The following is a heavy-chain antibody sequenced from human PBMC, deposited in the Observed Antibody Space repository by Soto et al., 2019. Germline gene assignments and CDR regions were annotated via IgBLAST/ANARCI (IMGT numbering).Heavy chain of an antibody. CDR3: AKDSSLAATLADY. V-gene: IGHV3-23*01. J-gene: IGHJ4*02. CDR2: FSGSGGRA. CDR1: GLTFSSYA. Sequence: GGSLRLSCAASGLTFSSYAMSWVREAPGKGLGRGSAFSGSGGRAYHADSVKGRFTISRDNAKNTLYLQMNSLRAEDTAVYYCAKDSSLAATLADYWGQGTLVTVS. D-gene: IGHD2-15*01.